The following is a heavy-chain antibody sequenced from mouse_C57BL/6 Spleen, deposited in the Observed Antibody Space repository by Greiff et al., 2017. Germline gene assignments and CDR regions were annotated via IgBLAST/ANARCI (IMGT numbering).Heavy chain of an antibody. J-gene: IGHJ2*01. V-gene: IGHV3-6*01. CDR2: ISYDGSN. D-gene: IGHD4-1*02. CDR3: ARGNWDVGDY. CDR1: GYSITSGYY. Sequence: EVQLVESGPGLVKPSQSLSLTCSVTGYSITSGYYWNWIRQFPGNKLEWMGYISYDGSNNYNPSLKNRISITRDTSKNQFFLKLNSVTTEDTATYYCARGNWDVGDYWGQGTTLTVSS.